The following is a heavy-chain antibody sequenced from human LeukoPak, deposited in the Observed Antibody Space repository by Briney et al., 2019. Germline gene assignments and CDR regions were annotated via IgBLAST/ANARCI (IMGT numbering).Heavy chain of an antibody. Sequence: GGSLRLSCAASGFTFSSYAMSWVRQAPGKGLEWVSAISGSGGSTYYADSVKGRFTISRDNSKNTLYLQMNSLRAEDTAMYYCARAVAAAGIPDYWGQGTLVTVSS. CDR1: GFTFSSYA. D-gene: IGHD6-13*01. CDR2: ISGSGGST. J-gene: IGHJ4*02. CDR3: ARAVAAAGIPDY. V-gene: IGHV3-23*01.